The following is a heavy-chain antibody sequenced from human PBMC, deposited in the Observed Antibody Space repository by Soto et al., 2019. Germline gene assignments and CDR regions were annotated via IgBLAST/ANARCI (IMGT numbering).Heavy chain of an antibody. J-gene: IGHJ4*02. CDR2: ISYDGSNK. CDR1: GFTFSSYG. V-gene: IGHV3-30*18. CDR3: AKDRGSSGWYGDY. Sequence: QVQLVESGGGVVQPGRSLRLSCAASGFTFSSYGMHWVRQAPGKGLEWVAVISYDGSNKYYADSVKGRFTISRDNSKNTLYLQMNSLRAEDTAVYYCAKDRGSSGWYGDYWGQGTLVTVSS. D-gene: IGHD6-19*01.